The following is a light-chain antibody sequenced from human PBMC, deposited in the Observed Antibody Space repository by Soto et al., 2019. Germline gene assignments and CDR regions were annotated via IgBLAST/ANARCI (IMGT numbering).Light chain of an antibody. CDR3: QQSDSLPIT. J-gene: IGKJ5*01. Sequence: DIQMTQSPSSLSASVGDRVTITCRASQDISNYLNWYQQRPGKTPKLLIYDASNLERGVPSRFSVTRSGTHFTCAITRLLPEYVATYSCQQSDSLPITFGQGTRLEI. V-gene: IGKV1-33*01. CDR2: DAS. CDR1: QDISNY.